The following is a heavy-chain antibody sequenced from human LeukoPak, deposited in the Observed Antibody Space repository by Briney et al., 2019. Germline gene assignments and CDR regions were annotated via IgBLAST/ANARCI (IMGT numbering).Heavy chain of an antibody. J-gene: IGHJ4*02. D-gene: IGHD4-23*01. CDR3: ARGADYGGNSVPFDY. CDR1: GGSISSGGHY. Sequence: PSETLSLTCTVSGGSISSGGHYWGWIRQQPGKGLEWIGYIYYRGTTYYNPSLKSRVPISLDTSKNQVSLKLTSVTAADTAVYYCARGADYGGNSVPFDYWGQGSLVTVSS. CDR2: IYYRGTT. V-gene: IGHV4-31*03.